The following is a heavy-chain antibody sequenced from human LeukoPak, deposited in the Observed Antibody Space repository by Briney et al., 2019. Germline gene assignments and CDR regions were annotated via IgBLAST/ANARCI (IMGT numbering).Heavy chain of an antibody. V-gene: IGHV3-21*01. CDR3: ARDLIYGSHNYFDY. J-gene: IGHJ4*02. CDR1: GFTFSHSS. CDR2: ISSTSSYL. D-gene: IGHD4-17*01. Sequence: GGSLRLSCAASGFTFSHSSMNWVRQAPGKGLEWVSSISSTSSYLYYADSVKGRFTISRDNAKNSLYLQMNSLRAEDTAVYYCARDLIYGSHNYFDYWGQGTLVTVSS.